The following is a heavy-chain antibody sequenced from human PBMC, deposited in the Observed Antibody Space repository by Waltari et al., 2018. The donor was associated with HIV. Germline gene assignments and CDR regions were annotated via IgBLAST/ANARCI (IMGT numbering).Heavy chain of an antibody. D-gene: IGHD5-18*01. CDR2: IYYSGST. CDR1: GGSISSSSYY. J-gene: IGHJ6*02. CDR3: ARQAAMGHYYYYGMDV. V-gene: IGHV4-39*01. Sequence: QLQLQESGPGLVKPSETLSLTCTVSGGSISSSSYYWGWIRQPPGKGLEWIGSIYYSGSTYYNPSLKSRVTISVDTSKNQFSLKLSSVTAADTAVYYCARQAAMGHYYYYGMDVWGQGTTVTVSS.